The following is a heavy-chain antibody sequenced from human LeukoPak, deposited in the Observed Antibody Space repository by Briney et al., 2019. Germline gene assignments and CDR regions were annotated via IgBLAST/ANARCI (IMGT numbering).Heavy chain of an antibody. D-gene: IGHD3-22*01. V-gene: IGHV4-59*01. Sequence: SETLSLTCAVYGGSFSGYYWSWIRQPPGKGLEWIGYIHYSGNTNYNPSLKSRVTISVDTSKNQFSLKLSSVTAADTAVYYCARRVGYDSSGYEFDYWGQGTLVTVSS. CDR1: GGSFSGYY. J-gene: IGHJ4*02. CDR3: ARRVGYDSSGYEFDY. CDR2: IHYSGNT.